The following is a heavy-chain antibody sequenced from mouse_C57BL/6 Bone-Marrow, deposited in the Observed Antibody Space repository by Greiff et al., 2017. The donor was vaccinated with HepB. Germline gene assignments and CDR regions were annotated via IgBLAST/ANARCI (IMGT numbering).Heavy chain of an antibody. V-gene: IGHV5-6*01. CDR2: ISSGGSYT. CDR1: GFTFSSYG. D-gene: IGHD2-5*01. CDR3: ARLGDYSNSDY. Sequence: EVMLVESGGDLVKPGGSLKLSCAASGFTFSSYGMSWVRQTPDKRLEWVATISSGGSYTYYPDSVKGRFTISRDNAKNTLYLQMSSLKSEDTAMYYCARLGDYSNSDYWGQGTTLTVSS. J-gene: IGHJ2*01.